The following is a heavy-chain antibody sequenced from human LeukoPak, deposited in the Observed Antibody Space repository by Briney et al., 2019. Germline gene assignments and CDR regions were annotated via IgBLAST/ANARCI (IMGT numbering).Heavy chain of an antibody. CDR1: GFTFSSYW. D-gene: IGHD6-19*01. V-gene: IGHV3-7*01. CDR2: IRQDGSEK. J-gene: IGHJ4*02. CDR3: ARVQGSSGLGIFDY. Sequence: PGGSLRLSCAASGFTFSSYWMSWVRQAPGKGLEWVANIRQDGSEKYYVDSVKARFTISRDNAKNSLYLQMNSLRAEDTAVYYCARVQGSSGLGIFDYWGQGTLVTVSS.